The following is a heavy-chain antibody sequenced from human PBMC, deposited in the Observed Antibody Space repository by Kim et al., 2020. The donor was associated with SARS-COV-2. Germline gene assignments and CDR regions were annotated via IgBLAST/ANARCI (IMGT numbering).Heavy chain of an antibody. CDR1: GFTFSSYS. V-gene: IGHV3-21*01. CDR3: ARLGEYSSSWPGVDY. D-gene: IGHD6-13*01. Sequence: GGSLRLSCAASGFTFSSYSMNWVRQAPGKGLEWVSSISSSSSYIYYADSVKGRFTISRDNAKNSLYLQMNSLRAEDTAVYYCARLGEYSSSWPGVDYWGQGTLVTVSS. CDR2: ISSSSSYI. J-gene: IGHJ4*02.